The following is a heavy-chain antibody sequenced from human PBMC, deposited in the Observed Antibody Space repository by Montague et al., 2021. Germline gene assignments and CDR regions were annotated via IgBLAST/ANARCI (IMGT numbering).Heavy chain of an antibody. CDR3: ARGGGGYLDY. D-gene: IGHD1-26*01. J-gene: IGHJ4*03. CDR1: GFTFSTYN. V-gene: IGHV3-30-3*01. CDR2: LLYDGNNE. Sequence: SLRLSCAASGFTFSTYNIHWVRQAPGKRLEWVAALLYDGNNEYYADSVKGRFTYSRDNSKNTLYLQMNSLRAEDTAVYYCARGGGGYLDYWGQGTLVTVSS.